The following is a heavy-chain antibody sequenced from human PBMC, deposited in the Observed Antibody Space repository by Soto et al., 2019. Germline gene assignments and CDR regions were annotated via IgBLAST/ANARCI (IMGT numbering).Heavy chain of an antibody. CDR2: IYPGDSDT. CDR1: GYSFTSYW. D-gene: IGHD3-22*01. V-gene: IGHV5-51*01. CDR3: ASLTYYYDSSGSPDAFDI. Sequence: LGESLKISCKGSGYSFTSYWIGWVRQMPGKGLEWMGIIYPGDSDTRYSPSFQGQVTISADKSISTAYLQWSSLKASDTAMYYCASLTYYYDSSGSPDAFDIWGQGTMVTVS. J-gene: IGHJ3*02.